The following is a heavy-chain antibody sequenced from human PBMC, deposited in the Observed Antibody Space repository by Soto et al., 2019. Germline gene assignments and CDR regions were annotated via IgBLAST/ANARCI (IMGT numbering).Heavy chain of an antibody. J-gene: IGHJ6*02. D-gene: IGHD4-17*01. CDR3: ARVILPDYVNYYYYGMDV. CDR1: GGTFSSYA. Sequence: ASVKVSCKASGGTFSSYAISWVRQAPGQGLEWMGGIIPIFGTANYAQKFQGRVTITADESTSTAYMELSSLRSEDTAVYYCARVILPDYVNYYYYGMDVWGQGTTVTVSS. CDR2: IIPIFGTA. V-gene: IGHV1-69*13.